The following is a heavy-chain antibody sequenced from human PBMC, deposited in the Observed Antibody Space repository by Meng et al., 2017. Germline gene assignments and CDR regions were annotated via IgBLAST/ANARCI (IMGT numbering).Heavy chain of an antibody. J-gene: IGHJ3*02. D-gene: IGHD1-26*01. V-gene: IGHV4-38-2*02. CDR3: AKGTLGATTDAFDI. CDR1: GYSISSGYY. CDR2: IYHSGST. Sequence: SETLSLTCTVSGYSISSGYYWGWIRQPPGKGREWIGSIYHSGSTYYHPSLKSRVTISVDTSKNQFSLKLSSVTAADTAVYYCAKGTLGATTDAFDIWGQGTMVTVSS.